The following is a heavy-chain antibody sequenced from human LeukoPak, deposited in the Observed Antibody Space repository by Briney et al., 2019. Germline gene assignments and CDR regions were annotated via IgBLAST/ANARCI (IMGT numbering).Heavy chain of an antibody. V-gene: IGHV3-74*01. J-gene: IGHJ4*01. CDR1: GFTFSSHW. CDR2: INGDGSRI. Sequence: SGGSLRLSCVASGFTFSSHWMHWVRQVPGKGLMWVSRINGDGSRIHYGDSVKGRFTNSRDNAKNTLYLQMTSLRGDDTAIYFCARDALGGRTKFDSWGHGSLVTVSS. D-gene: IGHD3-16*01. CDR3: ARDALGGRTKFDS.